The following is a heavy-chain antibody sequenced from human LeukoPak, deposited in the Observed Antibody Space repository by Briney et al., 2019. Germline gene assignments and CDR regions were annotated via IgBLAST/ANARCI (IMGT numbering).Heavy chain of an antibody. CDR2: IKQDGSEK. D-gene: IGHD2-15*01. CDR1: GFTFSSYW. Sequence: GGSLRLSCAASGFTFSSYWMSWVRQAPGKGLEWVANIKQDGSEKYYVDSVKGRFTISRDNAKNSLYLQMNSLRAEDTAVYYCAREARVVVVAAPFDYWGQGTLVTVSS. V-gene: IGHV3-7*01. CDR3: AREARVVVVAAPFDY. J-gene: IGHJ4*02.